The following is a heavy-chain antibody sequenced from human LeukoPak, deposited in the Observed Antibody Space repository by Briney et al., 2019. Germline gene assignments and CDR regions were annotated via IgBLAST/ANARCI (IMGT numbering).Heavy chain of an antibody. CDR1: GGSISGSSYY. CDR3: ARHYGP. CDR2: IYYSGST. J-gene: IGHJ4*02. V-gene: IGHV4-39*01. D-gene: IGHD3-10*01. Sequence: SETLSLTCTVSGGSISGSSYYWGWIRQPPGKGLEWIGSIYYSGSTYYNPSPKSRVTISVDTSKNQFSLKLNSVTATDTAAYYYARHYGPWGQGTLVTVSS.